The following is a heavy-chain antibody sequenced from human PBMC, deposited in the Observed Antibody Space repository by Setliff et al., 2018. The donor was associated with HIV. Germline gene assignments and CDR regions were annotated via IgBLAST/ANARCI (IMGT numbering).Heavy chain of an antibody. CDR2: INAGNDNT. Sequence: ASVKVSCKPSGYTFTAYGLSWVRQAPGQRREWMGCINAGNDNTKYSQNFQGRVTITKDTSASTVYMELSSLRSEDTALYYCTRVMGATTGFHDYWGQGTLVTVSS. J-gene: IGHJ4*02. V-gene: IGHV1-3*01. CDR1: GYTFTAYG. CDR3: TRVMGATTGFHDY. D-gene: IGHD1-26*01.